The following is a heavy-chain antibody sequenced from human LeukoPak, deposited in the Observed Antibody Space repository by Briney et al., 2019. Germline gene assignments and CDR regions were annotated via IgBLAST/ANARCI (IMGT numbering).Heavy chain of an antibody. V-gene: IGHV1-69*06. CDR3: ARDHHYYDSSGYLY. CDR2: IIPIFGTA. CDR1: GGTFSSYA. D-gene: IGHD3-22*01. Sequence: ASVKVSCKASGGTFSSYAISWVRQAPGQGLEWMGGIIPIFGTANYAQKFQGRVTITADKSTSTAYMELSSLRSEDTAVYYCARDHHYYDSSGYLYWGQGTLVTVSS. J-gene: IGHJ4*02.